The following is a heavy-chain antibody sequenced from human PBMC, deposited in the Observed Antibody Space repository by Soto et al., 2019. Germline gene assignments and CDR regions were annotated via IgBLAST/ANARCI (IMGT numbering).Heavy chain of an antibody. J-gene: IGHJ4*02. Sequence: EVQLVESGGGLVKPGGSLRLSCAVFNFTVSYDWMSWVRQAPGKGLEWVGRIKSTAYGGTTDYAAPVKGRFTISRDDSENMLFLQMHSLRTEDTATYYCTTDDTSGYYFLHWGQGTLVTVSS. D-gene: IGHD3-22*01. V-gene: IGHV3-15*01. CDR1: NFTVSYDW. CDR2: IKSTAYGGTT. CDR3: TTDDTSGYYFLH.